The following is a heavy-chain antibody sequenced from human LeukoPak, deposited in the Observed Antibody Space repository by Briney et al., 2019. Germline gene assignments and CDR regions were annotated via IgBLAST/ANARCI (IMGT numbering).Heavy chain of an antibody. CDR1: GFTFSSYG. V-gene: IGHV3-23*01. J-gene: IGHJ4*02. Sequence: GGSLRLSCAASGFTFSSYGMSWVRQAPGKGLEWVSAISGSGGSTYYADSMKGRFTISRDNSKNTLYLHINSLRPEDTALYYCVKDNPLDYWGQGTLVIVSS. CDR3: VKDNPLDY. D-gene: IGHD1-14*01. CDR2: ISGSGGST.